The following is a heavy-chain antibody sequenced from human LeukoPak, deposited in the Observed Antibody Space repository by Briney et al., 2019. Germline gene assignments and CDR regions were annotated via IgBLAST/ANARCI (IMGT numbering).Heavy chain of an antibody. D-gene: IGHD3-22*01. CDR3: AQDTHNYDRSGYYVFEY. Sequence: GGSLRLSCAASGFTFSSYGMHWVRQAPGKGLEWVASTSYEWVAGTSYDGTNEHYEDSVKGRFTISRDNSKNTLYLQMNSLRAEDTAVYYCAQDTHNYDRSGYYVFEYWGQGTLVTVSS. CDR2: TSYDGTNE. CDR1: GFTFSSYG. V-gene: IGHV3-30*18. J-gene: IGHJ4*02.